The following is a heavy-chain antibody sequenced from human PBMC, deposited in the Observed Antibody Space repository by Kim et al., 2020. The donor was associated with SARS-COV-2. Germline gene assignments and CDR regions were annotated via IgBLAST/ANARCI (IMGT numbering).Heavy chain of an antibody. D-gene: IGHD5-12*01. CDR3: ARTPLEKWLQFFDY. CDR1: GGSISGYY. Sequence: SETLSLTCTVSGGSISGYYWSWIRQPPGKELEWIGYIFYSGSTSYNPSLKNRVTITVDRSKNQYSLRLSSVTAADAAVYYSARTPLEKWLQFFDYWGPGTPVTVSS. V-gene: IGHV4-59*13. J-gene: IGHJ4*02. CDR2: IFYSGST.